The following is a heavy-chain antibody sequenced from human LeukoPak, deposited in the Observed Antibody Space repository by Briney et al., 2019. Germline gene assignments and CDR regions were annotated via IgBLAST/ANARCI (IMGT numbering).Heavy chain of an antibody. V-gene: IGHV3-21*01. J-gene: IGHJ4*02. D-gene: IGHD3-3*01. CDR3: ASEDFWSGPDY. CDR1: GFTFSSYS. CDR2: ISSSSSYI. Sequence: GGSLRLSCAASGFTFSSYSMNWVRQAPGKGLEWVSSISSSSSYIYYADSVKGRFTISRDNAKNSLHLQMNSLRAEDTAVYYCASEDFWSGPDYWGQGTLVTVSS.